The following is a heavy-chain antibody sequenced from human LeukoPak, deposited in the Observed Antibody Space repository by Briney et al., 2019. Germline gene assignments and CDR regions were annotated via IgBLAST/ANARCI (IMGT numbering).Heavy chain of an antibody. CDR1: GYSFTSYW. V-gene: IGHV5-51*01. D-gene: IGHD1-26*01. J-gene: IGHJ1*01. CDR2: IYPGDSDT. Sequence: GESLQISCKGSGYSFTSYWIGWVRQLPGKGLEWMGIIYPGDSDTRYSPSFQGQVTISADKSISTAYLQWSSLKASDTAMYYCATTAPVVGATPRPPRLPFQHWGQGTLVTVSS. CDR3: ATTAPVVGATPRPPRLPFQH.